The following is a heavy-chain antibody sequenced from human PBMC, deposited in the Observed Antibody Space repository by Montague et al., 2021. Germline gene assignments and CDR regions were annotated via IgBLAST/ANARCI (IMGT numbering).Heavy chain of an antibody. Sequence: SLRLSCAASGFTFSTYCMAWVRQAPGKGLEWVANINQDGSTRNYVDSVKGPFTISIDNAKNSLSLQMNILRVEDTAIYYCARDSSGSLDYWGQGTLVTVSS. CDR1: GFTFSTYC. D-gene: IGHD5-12*01. CDR3: ARDSSGSLDY. J-gene: IGHJ4*02. V-gene: IGHV3-7*01. CDR2: INQDGSTR.